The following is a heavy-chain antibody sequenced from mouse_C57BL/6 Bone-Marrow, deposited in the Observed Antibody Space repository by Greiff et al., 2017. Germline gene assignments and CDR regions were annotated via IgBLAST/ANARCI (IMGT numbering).Heavy chain of an antibody. Sequence: VQLQQSGAELVRPGASVKLSCKASGYTFTDYYINWVKQRPGQGLEWIARIYPGSGNTYYNEKFKGKATLTAEKSSSTAYMQLSSLTSEDSAVYFCEGYGSSGAYWGQGTLVTVSA. CDR1: GYTFTDYY. J-gene: IGHJ3*01. CDR3: EGYGSSGAY. CDR2: IYPGSGNT. D-gene: IGHD1-1*01. V-gene: IGHV1-76*01.